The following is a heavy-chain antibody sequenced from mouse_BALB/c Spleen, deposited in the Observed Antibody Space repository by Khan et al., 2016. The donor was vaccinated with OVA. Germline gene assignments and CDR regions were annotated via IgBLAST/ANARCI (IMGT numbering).Heavy chain of an antibody. CDR1: GYSITSGYY. J-gene: IGHJ2*01. D-gene: IGHD1-1*01. CDR3: AIDRGNYYGSSFFDY. CDR2: ISYDGSN. Sequence: EVQLQESGPGLVKPSQSLSLTCSVTGYSITSGYYWNWIRQFPGNKLEWMGYISYDGSNNYNPSLKNRISITRDTSKNQFFLKLNSVTTEDTATYYSAIDRGNYYGSSFFDYWGQGTTLTVSS. V-gene: IGHV3-6*02.